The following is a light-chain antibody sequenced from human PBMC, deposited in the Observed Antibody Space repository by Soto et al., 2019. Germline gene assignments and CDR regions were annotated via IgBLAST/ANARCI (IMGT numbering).Light chain of an antibody. CDR1: QSISDY. J-gene: IGKJ2*01. CDR2: AAS. Sequence: DIQMTQSPSSLSASLGDRVTISCRASQSISDYLNWYQQNPGRAPKLLIYAASSLHTGVPSRFSGSGSGTDFTLTISSLQPEDFATYFCQQSYSTPYTFGRGTKLEIK. V-gene: IGKV1-39*01. CDR3: QQSYSTPYT.